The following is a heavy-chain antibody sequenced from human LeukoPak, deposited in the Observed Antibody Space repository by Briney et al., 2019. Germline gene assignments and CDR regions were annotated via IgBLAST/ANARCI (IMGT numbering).Heavy chain of an antibody. Sequence: PSETLSLTCTVSGVSISSSYSYWGWIRQPPGMGLEWIGSIYYTGNTYYNASLKSQVSISIDTSKNQFSLKLTSVTAADTAVYYCTRDRSALDTWGQGTMVTVSS. CDR3: TRDRSALDT. J-gene: IGHJ3*02. CDR2: IYYTGNT. CDR1: GVSISSSYSY. V-gene: IGHV4-39*02.